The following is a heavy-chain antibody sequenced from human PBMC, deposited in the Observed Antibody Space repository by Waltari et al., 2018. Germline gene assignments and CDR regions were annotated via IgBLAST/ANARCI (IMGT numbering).Heavy chain of an antibody. Sequence: QVQLVQSGAEVKKPGSSVKVSCKASGGTFSSYAISWVRQAPGQGLEWMGGRIPILRRAHHAQEVQGRVTITADESTSPAYMERGSRRSEDTAVYYCARVREGMATTEGDYWGQGTLVTVSS. CDR2: RIPILRRA. CDR3: ARVREGMATTEGDY. CDR1: GGTFSSYA. D-gene: IGHD5-12*01. J-gene: IGHJ4*02. V-gene: IGHV1-69*11.